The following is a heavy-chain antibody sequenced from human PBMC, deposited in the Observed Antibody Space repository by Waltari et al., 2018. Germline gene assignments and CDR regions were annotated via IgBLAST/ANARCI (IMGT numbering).Heavy chain of an antibody. CDR3: ASLDYYDSSGYPREDWFDP. CDR1: GYTFTGYY. D-gene: IGHD3-22*01. Sequence: QVQLVQSGAEVKKPGASVKVSCKASGYTFTGYYMHWVRQAPGQGLEWLGWIKPNSGGTNDAQKFQGRVTMTRDTSISTAYMELSRLRSDDTAVYYCASLDYYDSSGYPREDWFDPWGQGTLVTVSS. J-gene: IGHJ5*02. V-gene: IGHV1-2*02. CDR2: IKPNSGGT.